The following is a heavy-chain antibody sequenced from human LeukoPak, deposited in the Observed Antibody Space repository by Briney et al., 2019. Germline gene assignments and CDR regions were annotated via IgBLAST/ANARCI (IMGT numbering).Heavy chain of an antibody. D-gene: IGHD3-10*01. Sequence: PGGSLRLSCAASGFTFSSYSMNWVRQAPGKGLEWVSSISSSSSYIYYADSVKGRFTISRDNAKNSLYLQMNSLRAEDTAVYYCARDGIGLWFGELAGNFDYWGQGTLVTVSS. CDR2: ISSSSSYI. J-gene: IGHJ4*02. V-gene: IGHV3-21*01. CDR1: GFTFSSYS. CDR3: ARDGIGLWFGELAGNFDY.